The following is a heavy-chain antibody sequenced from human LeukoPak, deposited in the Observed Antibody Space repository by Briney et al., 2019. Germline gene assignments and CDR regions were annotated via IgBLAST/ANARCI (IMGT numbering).Heavy chain of an antibody. V-gene: IGHV1-46*01. CDR1: GYTFTSYY. J-gene: IGHJ6*02. D-gene: IGHD5-24*01. CDR2: INPSGGST. CDR3: AREGMATIHHYYYYGMDV. Sequence: ASVKVSCKASGYTFTSYYMHWVRQAPGQGLEWMGIINPSGGSTSYAQKFQGRVTTTRDTSTSTVYMELSSLRSEDTAVYYCAREGMATIHHYYYYGMDVWGQGTTVTVSS.